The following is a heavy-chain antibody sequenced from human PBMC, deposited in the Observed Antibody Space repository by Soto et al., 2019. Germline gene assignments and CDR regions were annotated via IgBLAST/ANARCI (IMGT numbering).Heavy chain of an antibody. V-gene: IGHV4-39*01. J-gene: IGHJ3*02. D-gene: IGHD2-15*01. CDR1: GGSISSSSYY. Sequence: QLQLQESGPGLVKPSETLSLTCTVSGGSISSSSYYWGWIRQPPGKGLEWIGSIYYSGSTYYNPSLKSGVTISVDTSKNQFSLKLSSVTAADTAVYYCARLLVVVVAATPTVAFDIWGQGTMVTVSS. CDR3: ARLLVVVVAATPTVAFDI. CDR2: IYYSGST.